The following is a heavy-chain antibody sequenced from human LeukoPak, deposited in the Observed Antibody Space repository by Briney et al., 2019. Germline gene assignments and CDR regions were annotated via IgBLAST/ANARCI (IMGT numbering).Heavy chain of an antibody. D-gene: IGHD6-19*01. CDR3: AKGDSSCWYESNWFDP. CDR1: GFPFSSYA. J-gene: IGHJ5*02. V-gene: IGHV3-23*01. CDR2: ISGGDGTT. Sequence: GGSLRLSCAASGFPFSSYAMSWVRQAPGKGLEWVSAISGGDGTTYYADSVKGRFTISRDNSKNTLYLQMNSLRAEDAAVYCCAKGDSSCWYESNWFDPRGQGTLVTVSS.